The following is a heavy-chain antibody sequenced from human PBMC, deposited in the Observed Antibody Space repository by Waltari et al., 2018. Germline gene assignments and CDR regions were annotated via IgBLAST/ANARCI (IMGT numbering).Heavy chain of an antibody. V-gene: IGHV4-34*01. D-gene: IGHD4-17*01. Sequence: QVQLQQWGAGLLKPSETLSLTCAVYGGSFSGYYWSWIRQPPGKGLEWIGEINHSGSTNYNPSLKSRVTISVDTSKNQFSLKLSSVTAADTAVYYCARGTGGLYGDYGYWGQGTLVTVSS. CDR1: GGSFSGYY. CDR2: INHSGST. J-gene: IGHJ4*02. CDR3: ARGTGGLYGDYGY.